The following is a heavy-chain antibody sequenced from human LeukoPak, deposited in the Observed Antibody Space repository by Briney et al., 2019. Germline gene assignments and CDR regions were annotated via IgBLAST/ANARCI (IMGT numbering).Heavy chain of an antibody. CDR2: IIPIFGTA. V-gene: IGHV1-69*05. CDR1: GGTFSSYA. D-gene: IGHD3-10*01. Sequence: GASVKVSCKASGGTFSSYAIRWVRQAPGQGLEWMGGIIPIFGTANYAQKFQGRVTITTDESTSTAYMELSSLRSEDTAVYYCARRVLLWFGEPRGGAFDIWGQGTMVTVSS. J-gene: IGHJ3*02. CDR3: ARRVLLWFGEPRGGAFDI.